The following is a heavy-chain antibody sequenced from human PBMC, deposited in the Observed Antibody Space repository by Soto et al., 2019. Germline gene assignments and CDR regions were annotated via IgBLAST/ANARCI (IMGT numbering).Heavy chain of an antibody. J-gene: IGHJ5*02. Sequence: QVQLVQSGAEVKKPGSSVKVSCKASGDTFSSSSISWVRQAPGQGLEWMGGIIPIFRTVNYAQQFQDRVTITADESTSTAYMELSSLRSEDTAVYYCARDPHEGGSYFNWFDPWGQGTLVTVSS. CDR2: IIPIFRTV. D-gene: IGHD1-26*01. V-gene: IGHV1-69*01. CDR1: GDTFSSSS. CDR3: ARDPHEGGSYFNWFDP.